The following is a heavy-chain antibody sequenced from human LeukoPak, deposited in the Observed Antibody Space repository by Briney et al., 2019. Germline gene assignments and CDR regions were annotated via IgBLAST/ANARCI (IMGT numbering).Heavy chain of an antibody. Sequence: SETLSLTCTVSGGSISSYYWSWIRQPPGKGLEWIAYISDIGSINYNPSLKSRVTISLDTSKDQLSLKLRSVTAADTAVYYCAGHHPRNTVDFWGQGTLVTVSS. CDR2: ISDIGSI. CDR1: GGSISSYY. V-gene: IGHV4-59*08. CDR3: AGHHPRNTVDF. J-gene: IGHJ4*02. D-gene: IGHD2-8*02.